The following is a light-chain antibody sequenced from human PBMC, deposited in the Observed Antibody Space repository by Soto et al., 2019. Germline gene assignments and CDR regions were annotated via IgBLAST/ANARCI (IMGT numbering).Light chain of an antibody. CDR2: AAS. Sequence: IQLTQSPSSLSASVGDRVTITCRASRGISSYLAWYQQKPGKAPKLLIYAASSLQSGVPSRFSGSGSGTDFTLTISSLQPEDFATYYCQQANSFPITFGQGTKVDIK. J-gene: IGKJ1*01. V-gene: IGKV1-12*01. CDR1: RGISSY. CDR3: QQANSFPIT.